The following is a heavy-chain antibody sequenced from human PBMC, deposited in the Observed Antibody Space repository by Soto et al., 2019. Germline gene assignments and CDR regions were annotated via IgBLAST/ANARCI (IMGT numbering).Heavy chain of an antibody. J-gene: IGHJ4*02. Sequence: QVQLQESGPGLVKPSETLSLTCTVSGGSISGNYWTWIRQPPGKGLEWIGYIYYSGSTNYNPSLRSRFTISIDTSKNHFPLKWSSVTAADTAVYYCARLWTRGANDYGGRGTLVTVPS. CDR2: IYYSGST. D-gene: IGHD2-21*01. V-gene: IGHV4-59*08. CDR1: GGSISGNY. CDR3: ARLWTRGANDY.